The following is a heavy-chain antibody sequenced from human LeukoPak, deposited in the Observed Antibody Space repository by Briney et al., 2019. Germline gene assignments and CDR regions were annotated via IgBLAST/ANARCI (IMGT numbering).Heavy chain of an antibody. CDR2: IRYDGSNK. CDR1: GFTFSSYG. V-gene: IGHV3-30*02. D-gene: IGHD1-26*01. J-gene: IGHJ5*02. CDR3: AKSRLGGYSGSSSWFDP. Sequence: PGGPLRLSCAASGFTFSSYGMHWVRQAPGKGLEWVAFIRYDGSNKYYADSVKGRFTISRDNSKNTLYLQMNSLRAEDTAVYYCAKSRLGGYSGSSSWFDPWGQGTLVTVSS.